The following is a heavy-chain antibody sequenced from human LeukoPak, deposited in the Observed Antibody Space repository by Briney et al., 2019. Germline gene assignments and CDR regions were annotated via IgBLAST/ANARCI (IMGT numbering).Heavy chain of an antibody. D-gene: IGHD3-22*01. CDR3: ARESDNSPFDY. CDR2: ISSHGGST. J-gene: IGHJ4*02. Sequence: GGSLRLSCVASESTFSRYAIHWVRQAPGKGLEYVSTISSHGGSTYYADSVKGRFTISRDNSKNTLYLQMGSLRAEDMAVYYCARESDNSPFDYWGQGTLVTVSS. CDR1: ESTFSRYA. V-gene: IGHV3-64*02.